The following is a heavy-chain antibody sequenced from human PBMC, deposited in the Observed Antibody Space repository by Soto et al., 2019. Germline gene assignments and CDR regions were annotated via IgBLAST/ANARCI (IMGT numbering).Heavy chain of an antibody. V-gene: IGHV4-30-4*01. D-gene: IGHD5-12*01. Sequence: SETLSLTCTVSGGSISSGDYYWSWIRQPPGKGLEWIGYIYYSGSTYYNPSLKSRVTISVDTSKNQFSLKLSSVTAADTAVYYCARDLRGYDWHYYYYGMDVWGQGTTVTVSS. J-gene: IGHJ6*02. CDR1: GGSISSGDYY. CDR2: IYYSGST. CDR3: ARDLRGYDWHYYYYGMDV.